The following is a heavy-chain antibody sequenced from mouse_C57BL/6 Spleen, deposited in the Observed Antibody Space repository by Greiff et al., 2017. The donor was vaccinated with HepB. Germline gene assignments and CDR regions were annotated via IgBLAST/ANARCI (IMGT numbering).Heavy chain of an antibody. CDR2: ISSGGDYI. J-gene: IGHJ3*01. CDR3: TRDRATADFAY. CDR1: GFTFSSYA. V-gene: IGHV5-9-1*02. D-gene: IGHD3-1*01. Sequence: EVKVVESGEGLVKPGGSLKLSCAASGFTFSSYAMSWVRQTPEKRLEWVAYISSGGDYIYYADTVKGRFTISRDNARNTLYLQMSSLKSEDTAMYYCTRDRATADFAYWGQGTLVTVSA.